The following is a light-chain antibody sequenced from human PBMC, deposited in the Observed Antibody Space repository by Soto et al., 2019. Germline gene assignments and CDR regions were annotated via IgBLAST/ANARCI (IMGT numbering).Light chain of an antibody. Sequence: QSALTQPASVSGSPGQSITISCTGTSSDVGNYNLVSWYQQHPGKAPKLMIYEGSKRPSGVSNRFSGSKSGNTASLTISGLQAEDEADYYCCSYAGSTTLDVFGPGTKVTVL. V-gene: IGLV2-23*01. CDR2: EGS. CDR3: CSYAGSTTLDV. CDR1: SSDVGNYNL. J-gene: IGLJ1*01.